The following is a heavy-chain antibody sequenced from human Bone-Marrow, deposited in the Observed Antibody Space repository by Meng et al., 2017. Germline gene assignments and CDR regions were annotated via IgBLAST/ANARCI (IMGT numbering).Heavy chain of an antibody. V-gene: IGHV3-43D*03. Sequence: GESLKISCAASGFTFDDYAMHWVRQAPGRGLEWVSLISWDGGSTYYADSVKGRFTISRDNSKNSLYLQMNSLRAEDTALYYCAKDVMVRGTYFDAFDIWGQGTMVTVSS. D-gene: IGHD3-10*01. CDR3: AKDVMVRGTYFDAFDI. CDR1: GFTFDDYA. CDR2: ISWDGGST. J-gene: IGHJ3*02.